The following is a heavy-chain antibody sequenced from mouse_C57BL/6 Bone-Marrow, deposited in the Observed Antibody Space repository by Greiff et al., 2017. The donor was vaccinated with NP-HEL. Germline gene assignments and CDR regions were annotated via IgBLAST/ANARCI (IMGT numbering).Heavy chain of an antibody. CDR1: GFTFSSYA. D-gene: IGHD2-5*01. V-gene: IGHV5-4*01. CDR3: ARPYSNYSYSFEY. J-gene: IGHJ2*01. Sequence: EVQLQESGGGLVKPGGSLKLSCAASGFTFSSYAMSWVRQTPEKRLEWVATISDGGSYTYYPDNVKGRFTISRDNAKNNLYLQMSHLKSEDTAMYYCARPYSNYSYSFEYWGQGTTLTVSS. CDR2: ISDGGSYT.